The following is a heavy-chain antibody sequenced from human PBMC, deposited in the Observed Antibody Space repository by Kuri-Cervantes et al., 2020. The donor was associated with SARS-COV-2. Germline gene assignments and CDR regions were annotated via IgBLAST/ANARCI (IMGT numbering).Heavy chain of an antibody. J-gene: IGHJ6*03. V-gene: IGHV3-23*01. CDR2: ISTSDGST. Sequence: ETLSLTCAASGFTFSSYAMTWVRQAPGKGLEWVSAISTSDGSTYYADSVKGRFTISRDNSKNTLYLQMNSLRAEDTAVYYCAKSDSYSNYVVYYYYYMDVWGKGTTVTVSS. CDR1: GFTFSSYA. D-gene: IGHD4-11*01. CDR3: AKSDSYSNYVVYYYYYMDV.